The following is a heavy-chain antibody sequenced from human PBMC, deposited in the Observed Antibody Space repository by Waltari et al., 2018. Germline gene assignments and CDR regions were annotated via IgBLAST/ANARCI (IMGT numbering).Heavy chain of an antibody. CDR1: GFTFSSYS. V-gene: IGHV3-48*04. Sequence: EVQLVESGGGLVQPGGSLRLSCAASGFTFSSYSMNWVRQAPGKGLEWVSYISSSSSTIYYADSVKGRFTISRDNAKNSLYLQMNSLRAEDTAVYYCARARGDYYYYGMDVWGQGTTVTVSS. J-gene: IGHJ6*02. CDR2: ISSSSSTI. CDR3: ARARGDYYYYGMDV. D-gene: IGHD1-26*01.